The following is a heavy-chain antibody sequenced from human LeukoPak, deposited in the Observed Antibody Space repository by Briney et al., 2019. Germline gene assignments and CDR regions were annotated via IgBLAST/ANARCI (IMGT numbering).Heavy chain of an antibody. CDR1: GDSISSSSYY. CDR3: ARDNWNYGSSMDV. V-gene: IGHV4-39*07. Sequence: SETLSLTCTVSGDSISSSSYYRGWVRQPPGKGLEWIGSIFYSGSTNYNPSLKSRVTVSVDTSKNQFSLKLSSVTAADTAVYHCARDNWNYGSSMDVWGQGTTVTVSS. CDR2: IFYSGST. D-gene: IGHD1-7*01. J-gene: IGHJ6*02.